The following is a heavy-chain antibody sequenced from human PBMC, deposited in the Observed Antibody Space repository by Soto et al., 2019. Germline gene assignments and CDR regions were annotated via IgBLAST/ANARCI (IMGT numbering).Heavy chain of an antibody. V-gene: IGHV1-58*01. Sequence: SVKVSCKASGFTFTSSAVQWVRQARGQRLEWIGWIVVGSGNTNYAQKFQERVTITRDMSTSTAYMELSSLRSEDTAVYYCAAESSGSYYWYYYYGMDVWGQGTTVTVSS. D-gene: IGHD1-26*01. CDR2: IVVGSGNT. CDR3: AAESSGSYYWYYYYGMDV. CDR1: GFTFTSSA. J-gene: IGHJ6*02.